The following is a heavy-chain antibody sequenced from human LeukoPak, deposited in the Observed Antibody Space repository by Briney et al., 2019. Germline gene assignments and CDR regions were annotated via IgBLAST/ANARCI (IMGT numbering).Heavy chain of an antibody. V-gene: IGHV3-48*04. CDR2: ISASGSRI. Sequence: GGSLRLSCAASRFTFSTYSMNWVRQTPGRGLEWVSYISASGSRIDYADSVKGRFTISRDNAKNSLYLQMNSLRAEDTAVYYCARMNYVSSGWGAPFDSWGQGTLVTVSS. CDR1: RFTFSTYS. D-gene: IGHD1-7*01. CDR3: ARMNYVSSGWGAPFDS. J-gene: IGHJ4*02.